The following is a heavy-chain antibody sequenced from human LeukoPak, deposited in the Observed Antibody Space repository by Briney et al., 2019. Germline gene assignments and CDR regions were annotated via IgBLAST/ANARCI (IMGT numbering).Heavy chain of an antibody. Sequence: PGGSLRLSCAASGFTFSSYSMNWVRQAPGKGLEWVSSISSSSSYIYYADSVKGRFTISRDNAKSSLYLQMNSLRAEDTAVYYCARDHRLGSSSWYWFDPWGQGTLVTVSS. J-gene: IGHJ5*02. CDR3: ARDHRLGSSSWYWFDP. D-gene: IGHD6-13*01. CDR2: ISSSSSYI. V-gene: IGHV3-21*01. CDR1: GFTFSSYS.